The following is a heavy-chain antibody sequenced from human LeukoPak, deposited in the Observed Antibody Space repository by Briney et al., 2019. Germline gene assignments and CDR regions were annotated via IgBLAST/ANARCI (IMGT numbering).Heavy chain of an antibody. V-gene: IGHV3-7*01. CDR1: GFIFSNYW. D-gene: IGHD4-23*01. Sequence: GGSLRLSCAASGFIFSNYWMTWVRLAPGKGLEWVASIVQGGSVKYYVDSVRGRFTISRDDAKNSLYLQMNSLGAEDTAVYYCARDPDGGNTLDYWGQGTLVIVSS. CDR3: ARDPDGGNTLDY. CDR2: IVQGGSVK. J-gene: IGHJ4*02.